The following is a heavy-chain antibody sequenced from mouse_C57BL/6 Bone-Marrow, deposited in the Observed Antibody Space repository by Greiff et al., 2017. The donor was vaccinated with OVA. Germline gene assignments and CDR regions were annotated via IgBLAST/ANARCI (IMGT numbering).Heavy chain of an antibody. V-gene: IGHV1-58*01. CDR1: GYTFTSYG. CDR3: ARGGYYYGSSLYWYFDV. Sequence: EVKLVESGAELVRPGSSVKMSCKTSGYTFTSYGINWVKQRPGQGLEWIGYIYIGNGYTEYNEKFKGKATLTSDTSSSTAYMQLSSLTSEDSAIYFCARGGYYYGSSLYWYFDVWGTGTTVTVSS. CDR2: IYIGNGYT. J-gene: IGHJ1*03. D-gene: IGHD1-1*01.